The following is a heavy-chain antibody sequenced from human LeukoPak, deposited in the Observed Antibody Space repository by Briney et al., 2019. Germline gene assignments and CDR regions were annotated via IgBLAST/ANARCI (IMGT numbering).Heavy chain of an antibody. Sequence: PSETLSLTCTVSGGSISSYYRSWIRQPPGKGLEWIGYIYNSGSTNYNPSLKGGVTITVETSKKQFSLQLITVITADTAVYYCARHQRGNVAAAGTIYYYGMDVWGQGTTVTVSS. D-gene: IGHD6-13*01. CDR3: ARHQRGNVAAAGTIYYYGMDV. CDR2: IYNSGST. J-gene: IGHJ6*02. CDR1: GGSISSYY. V-gene: IGHV4-59*08.